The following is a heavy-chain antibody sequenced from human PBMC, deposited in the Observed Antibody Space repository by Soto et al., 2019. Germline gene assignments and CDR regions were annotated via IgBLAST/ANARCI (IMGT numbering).Heavy chain of an antibody. Sequence: GGSLRLSCAVSGFTLSSYGIHWVRQAPGKGLEWVALISYDGSKKYYADSVKGRFTISRDNSKNTLYLQMNSLRAEDTAVYYCAKGGITMIVVVIPKTPYYFDYWGQGTLVTVS. J-gene: IGHJ4*02. CDR2: ISYDGSKK. D-gene: IGHD3-22*01. CDR3: AKGGITMIVVVIPKTPYYFDY. CDR1: GFTLSSYG. V-gene: IGHV3-30*18.